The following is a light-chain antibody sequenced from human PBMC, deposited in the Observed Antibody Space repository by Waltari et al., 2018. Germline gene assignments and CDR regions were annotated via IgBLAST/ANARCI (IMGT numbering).Light chain of an antibody. CDR1: SSDVGASNS. J-gene: IGLJ3*02. Sequence: QSGLTQPPSASGSPGQSVTISCTGSSSDVGASNSVTWYQQHPGKAPKLIIYELSKRPSGVPDRFSGSKSGNTASLTVSRLQAEDEAEYHCSEYGGRDNPWVFGGGTKLTVL. CDR3: SEYGGRDNPWV. CDR2: ELS. V-gene: IGLV2-8*01.